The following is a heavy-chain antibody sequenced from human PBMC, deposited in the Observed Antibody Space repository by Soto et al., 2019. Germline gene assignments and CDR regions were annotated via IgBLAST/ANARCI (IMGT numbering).Heavy chain of an antibody. Sequence: EVQLVESGGGLVQPGGSLRLSCAASGFTFSSYWMHWVRQAPGKRLVWVSRIYSDGSRTSYADSVKGRFTISRDNAKNTLYVQMDSLSPEGMAVYYCARGAGGYYYMDVWGKGTTVTVSS. CDR1: GFTFSSYW. J-gene: IGHJ6*03. D-gene: IGHD3-22*01. CDR3: ARGAGGYYYMDV. CDR2: IYSDGSRT. V-gene: IGHV3-74*01.